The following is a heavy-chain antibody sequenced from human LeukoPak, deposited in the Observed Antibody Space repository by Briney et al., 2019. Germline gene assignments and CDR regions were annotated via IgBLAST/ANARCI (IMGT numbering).Heavy chain of an antibody. CDR3: ARGGLASTVTGYYYYGMDV. J-gene: IGHJ6*02. CDR1: GGSISSYY. D-gene: IGHD1-1*01. V-gene: IGHV4-59*01. CDR2: IYYSGST. Sequence: PSETLSLTCTVSGGSISSYYWSWIRQSPGKGLEWIGYIYYSGSTNYKPSLKSRVTISVDTSKNQFSLKVSSVTAADTAVYYCARGGLASTVTGYYYYGMDVWGQGTTVTVSS.